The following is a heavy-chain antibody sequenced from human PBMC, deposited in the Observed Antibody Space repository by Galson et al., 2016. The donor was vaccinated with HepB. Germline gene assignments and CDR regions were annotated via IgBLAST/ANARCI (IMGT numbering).Heavy chain of an antibody. CDR3: ARDYYYDSSGGPTNWFDP. V-gene: IGHV3-33*01. CDR1: VFTFSRYG. D-gene: IGHD3-22*01. J-gene: IGHJ5*02. CDR2: IWSDGSNK. Sequence: SLRLSCAASVFTFSRYGMHWVRQAPGKGLEWVAVIWSDGSNKYYADSVKGRFTISRDNSKNTLYLQMNSLRAEDTAVYYCARDYYYDSSGGPTNWFDPWGQGTLVTVSS.